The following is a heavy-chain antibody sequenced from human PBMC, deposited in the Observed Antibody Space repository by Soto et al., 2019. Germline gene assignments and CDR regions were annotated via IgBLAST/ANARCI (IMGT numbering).Heavy chain of an antibody. D-gene: IGHD3-22*01. CDR1: GYTFTSYY. V-gene: IGHV1-2*04. CDR2: INPNTGGT. Sequence: ASVKVSCKASGYTFTSYYLHWVRQAPGQGLEWMGWINPNTGGTNYAQNFQGWVTMTRDTSISTAYMELSRLRYDDTAVYYCARAQAAMIVAMGFDYWGQGTLVTVSS. CDR3: ARAQAAMIVAMGFDY. J-gene: IGHJ4*02.